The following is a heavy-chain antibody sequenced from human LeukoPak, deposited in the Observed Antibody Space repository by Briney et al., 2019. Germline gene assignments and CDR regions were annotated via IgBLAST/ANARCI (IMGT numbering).Heavy chain of an antibody. D-gene: IGHD2-15*01. Sequence: ASVKVSCKASGYMFAAYHMHWVRQAPGQGLAWMGWINPNNGATSYLQRFEGRVTMTTDTATYTAYMQLSSLRSDDTAVYYCARGRWRYCSGASCPDFEFWGQGTLVLVSS. CDR2: INPNNGAT. J-gene: IGHJ4*02. CDR1: GYMFAAYH. V-gene: IGHV1-2*02. CDR3: ARGRWRYCSGASCPDFEF.